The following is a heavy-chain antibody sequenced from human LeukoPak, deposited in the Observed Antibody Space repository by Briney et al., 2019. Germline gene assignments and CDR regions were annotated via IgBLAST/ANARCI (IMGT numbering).Heavy chain of an antibody. V-gene: IGHV3-23*01. J-gene: IGHJ4*02. CDR2: ISGSGGST. Sequence: GGSLRLSCAASGFTFSSYAMSWVRQAPGKGLEWVSAISGSGGSTYYADSVKGRFTISRDNSKNTLYLQMNSLRAEDTAVYYCAKGRVPAAIRPFAFDYWGQGTLVTVSS. CDR3: AKGRVPAAIRPFAFDY. CDR1: GFTFSSYA. D-gene: IGHD2-2*02.